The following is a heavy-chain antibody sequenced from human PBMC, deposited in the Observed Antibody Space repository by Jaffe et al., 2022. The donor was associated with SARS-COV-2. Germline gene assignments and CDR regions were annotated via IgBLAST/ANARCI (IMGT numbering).Heavy chain of an antibody. CDR3: ARGGEGSSFLPNNWFDP. V-gene: IGHV4-30-4*01. Sequence: QVQLQESGPGLVKPSQTLSLTCTVSGGSISSGDYYWSWIRQPPGKGLEWIGYIYYSGSTYYNPSLKSRVTISVDTSKNQFSLKLSSVTAADTAVYYCARGGEGSSFLPNNWFDPWGQGTLVTVSS. J-gene: IGHJ5*02. CDR2: IYYSGST. D-gene: IGHD6-6*01. CDR1: GGSISSGDYY.